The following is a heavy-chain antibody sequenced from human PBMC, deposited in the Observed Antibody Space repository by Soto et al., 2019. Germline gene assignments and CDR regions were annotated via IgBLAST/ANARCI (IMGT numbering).Heavy chain of an antibody. D-gene: IGHD3-22*01. CDR1: GYTFTSYY. V-gene: IGHV1-46*01. CDR3: ARTYDTSGTPLDY. CDR2: INPSGGST. Sequence: ASVKVSGKASGYTFTSYYIHWVRQAPGQGLEWMGIINPSGGSTTYAQKFQDRVTMTRDTSTSTVYMELSSLRSEDTAVYYCARTYDTSGTPLDYWGQGTLVTVSS. J-gene: IGHJ4*02.